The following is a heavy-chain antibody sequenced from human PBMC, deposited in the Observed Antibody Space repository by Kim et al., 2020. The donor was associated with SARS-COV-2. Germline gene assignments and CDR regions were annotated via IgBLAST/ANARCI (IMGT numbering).Heavy chain of an antibody. CDR3: AGGGIVVVPAAIRSHLPNWFDP. J-gene: IGHJ5*02. D-gene: IGHD2-2*02. CDR1: GGTFSSYA. Sequence: SVKVSCKASGGTFSSYAISWVRQAPGQGLEWMGGIIPIFGTANYAQKFQGRVTITADESTSTAYMELSSLRSEDTAVYYCAGGGIVVVPAAIRSHLPNWFDPWGQGTLVTVSS. V-gene: IGHV1-69*13. CDR2: IIPIFGTA.